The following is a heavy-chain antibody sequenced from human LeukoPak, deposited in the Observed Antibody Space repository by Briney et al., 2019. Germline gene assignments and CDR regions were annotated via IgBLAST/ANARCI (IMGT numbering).Heavy chain of an antibody. J-gene: IGHJ4*02. CDR1: GGSISSYY. CDR2: INHSGST. Sequence: PSETLSFTCTVSGGSISSYYRSWIRQPPGKGLEWIGEINHSGSTYYNPSLKSRVTISVDTSKNQFSLKLSSVTAADTAVYYCALDPLEFDYWGQGTLVTVSS. CDR3: ALDPLEFDY. D-gene: IGHD1-1*01. V-gene: IGHV4-34*01.